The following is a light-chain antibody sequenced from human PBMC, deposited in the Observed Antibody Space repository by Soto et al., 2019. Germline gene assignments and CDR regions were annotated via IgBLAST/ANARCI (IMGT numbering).Light chain of an antibody. CDR2: EVS. V-gene: IGLV2-14*01. Sequence: QSALTQPASVSGSPGQSITLSCTGTSSDIGRYNYVSWYQHHPGKAPKLLISEVSNRPSGVSHRFSGSKSGNTASLTISGLQAEDEADYYCSSYTSTSTQVFGTGTKLTVL. CDR1: SSDIGRYNY. J-gene: IGLJ1*01. CDR3: SSYTSTSTQV.